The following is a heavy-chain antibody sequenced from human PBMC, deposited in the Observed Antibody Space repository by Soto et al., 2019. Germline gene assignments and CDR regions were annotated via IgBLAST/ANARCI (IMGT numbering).Heavy chain of an antibody. V-gene: IGHV4-34*01. CDR3: AKLSRGYTYGYPDY. Sequence: SETLSLTCAVDGGSFSGYILTWIRPSPGKGLQWIGQINHSGSTYYNPSLKSRVTISVDTSKNQFSLKLSSVTAADTAVYYCAKLSRGYTYGYPDYWGQGTLVT. D-gene: IGHD5-18*01. CDR2: INHSGST. CDR1: GGSFSGYI. J-gene: IGHJ4*02.